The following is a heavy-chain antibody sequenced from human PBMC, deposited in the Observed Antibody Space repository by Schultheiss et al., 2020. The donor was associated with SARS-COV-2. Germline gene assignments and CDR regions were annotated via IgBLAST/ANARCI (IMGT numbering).Heavy chain of an antibody. CDR2: IYHSGST. J-gene: IGHJ4*02. CDR1: GGSISSSSYY. Sequence: SQTLSLTCTVSGGSISSSSYYWGWIRQPPGKGLEWIGEIYHSGSTNYNPSLKSRVTISVDTSKNQFSLKLSSVTAADTAVYYCARGQVKDIVVVPARGFDYWGQGTLVTVSS. V-gene: IGHV4-39*07. CDR3: ARGQVKDIVVVPARGFDY. D-gene: IGHD2-2*01.